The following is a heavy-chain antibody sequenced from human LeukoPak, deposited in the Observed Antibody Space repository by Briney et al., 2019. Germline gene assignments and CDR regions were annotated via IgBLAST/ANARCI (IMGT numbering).Heavy chain of an antibody. CDR2: ISGSGGST. D-gene: IGHD1-26*01. CDR1: GSTFSSYA. Sequence: PGASLRLSCAASGSTFSSYAMSWVRQAPGKGLEWVSAISGSGGSTYYADSVKGRFTISRDNSKNTLYLQMNSLRAEDTAVYYCAKDPHRIVGATTVDYWGQGTLVTVSS. J-gene: IGHJ4*02. V-gene: IGHV3-23*01. CDR3: AKDPHRIVGATTVDY.